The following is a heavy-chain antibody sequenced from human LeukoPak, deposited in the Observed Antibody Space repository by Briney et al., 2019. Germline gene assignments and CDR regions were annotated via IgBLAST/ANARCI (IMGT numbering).Heavy chain of an antibody. CDR3: AELGITMIGGV. D-gene: IGHD3-10*02. CDR1: GFIFSSYS. J-gene: IGHJ6*04. Sequence: GGSLRLSCASSGFIFSSYSMNWVRQAPGKGLEWVSSISRSSSYIYYADSVKGRFTISRGNAKNSLYLQMNSLRAEDTAVYYCAELGITMIGGVWGKGTTVTISS. V-gene: IGHV3-21*01. CDR2: ISRSSSYI.